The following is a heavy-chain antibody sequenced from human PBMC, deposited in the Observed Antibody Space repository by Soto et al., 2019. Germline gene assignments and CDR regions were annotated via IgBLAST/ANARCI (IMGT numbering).Heavy chain of an antibody. V-gene: IGHV3-30-3*01. D-gene: IGHD3-3*01. J-gene: IGHJ4*02. Sequence: QVQLVESGGGVVQPGRSLRLSCAASGFTFSSSAMHWVRQAPGKGLEWVAVISYDGSNKYYADSVKGRFTISRDNSKNTLYVQMNSLRAEDTAVYYCARDKRDLRFLEWSYYFDYWGQGTLVTVSS. CDR3: ARDKRDLRFLEWSYYFDY. CDR2: ISYDGSNK. CDR1: GFTFSSSA.